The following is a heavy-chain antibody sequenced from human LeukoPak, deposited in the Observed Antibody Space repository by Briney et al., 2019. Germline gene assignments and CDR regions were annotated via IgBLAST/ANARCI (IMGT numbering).Heavy chain of an antibody. V-gene: IGHV1-18*01. Sequence: ASVKVSCKASGYSFTSYGISWVRQAPGQGLEWMGWISGYNSNGDFAQKLQDRVTMTTDTSTSTAYTELRSLRSDDTAVYYCARDPSGYDFFDYWGQGTLVTVSS. CDR1: GYSFTSYG. CDR3: ARDPSGYDFFDY. CDR2: ISGYNSNG. J-gene: IGHJ4*02. D-gene: IGHD5-12*01.